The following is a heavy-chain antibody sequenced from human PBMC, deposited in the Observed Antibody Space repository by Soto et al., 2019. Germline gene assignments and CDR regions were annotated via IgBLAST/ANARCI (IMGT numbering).Heavy chain of an antibody. Sequence: EVQLVESGGVVVQPGGSLRLSCAASGFTFDDYTMHWVRQAPGKGLEWVSLISWDGGSTYYADSVKGRFTISRDNSKNSLYLQMISLSTEDTALYYCANDLVGLWFGELSRGDYYYYYMDVWGKGTTVTVSS. J-gene: IGHJ6*03. CDR3: ANDLVGLWFGELSRGDYYYYYMDV. CDR2: ISWDGGST. D-gene: IGHD3-10*01. V-gene: IGHV3-43*01. CDR1: GFTFDDYT.